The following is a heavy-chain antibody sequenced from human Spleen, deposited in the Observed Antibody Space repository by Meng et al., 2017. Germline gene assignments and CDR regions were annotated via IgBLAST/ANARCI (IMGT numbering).Heavy chain of an antibody. J-gene: IGHJ6*02. V-gene: IGHV3-21*01. CDR3: ARDMVLRYGMDV. CDR2: ISSSSSYI. CDR1: GFTFSSYA. D-gene: IGHD4/OR15-4a*01. Sequence: GESLKISCAAPGFTFSSYAMHWVRQAPGKGLEWVSSISSSSSYIYYADSVKGRFTISRDNAKNSLYLQMNSLRAEDTAVYYCARDMVLRYGMDVWGQGTTVTVSS.